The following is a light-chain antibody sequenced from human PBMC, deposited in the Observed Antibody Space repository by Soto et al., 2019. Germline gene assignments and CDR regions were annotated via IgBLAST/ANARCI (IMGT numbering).Light chain of an antibody. CDR2: SNN. V-gene: IGLV1-44*01. CDR1: SSNIGNNY. Sequence: QSVLTQPPSVSAAPGQKVTISCSGSSSNIGNNYVSWYQQVPGTAPKLLIYSNNQRPSGVPDRFSGSKSGTSASLAISGLQSEDEADYYCAAWDDSLKGVFGTGTKLTVL. CDR3: AAWDDSLKGV. J-gene: IGLJ1*01.